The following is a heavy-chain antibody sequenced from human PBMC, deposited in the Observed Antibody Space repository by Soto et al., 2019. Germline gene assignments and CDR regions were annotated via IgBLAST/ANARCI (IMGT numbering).Heavy chain of an antibody. CDR2: ISGSGGST. CDR3: AKDSTTYYDYVWGSYRPTYYFDY. V-gene: IGHV3-23*01. J-gene: IGHJ4*02. Sequence: PGGSLRLSCVASGFTFSSYAMSWVRQAPGKGLEWVSAISGSGGSTYYADSVKGRFTISRDNSKNTLYLQMNSLRAEDTAVYYCAKDSTTYYDYVWGSYRPTYYFDYWGQGTLVTVSS. D-gene: IGHD3-16*02. CDR1: GFTFSSYA.